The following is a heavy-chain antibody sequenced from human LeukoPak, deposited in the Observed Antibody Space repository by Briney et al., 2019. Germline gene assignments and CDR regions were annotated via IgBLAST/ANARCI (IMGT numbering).Heavy chain of an antibody. Sequence: SGGSLRLSCAASGFTFSSHGMSWVRQAPGKGLEWVSTISGSGDNTYYADSVKGRFTISRDNSKNTLYLQMNSLRAEDTAVYYCAKARKYCSGGSCYSSHAFDIWGQGTMVTVSS. V-gene: IGHV3-23*01. CDR1: GFTFSSHG. J-gene: IGHJ3*02. D-gene: IGHD2-15*01. CDR2: ISGSGDNT. CDR3: AKARKYCSGGSCYSSHAFDI.